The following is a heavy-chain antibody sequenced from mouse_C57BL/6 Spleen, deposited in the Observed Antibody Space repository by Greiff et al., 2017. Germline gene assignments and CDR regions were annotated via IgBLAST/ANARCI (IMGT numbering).Heavy chain of an antibody. CDR3: ARSDGYSTTVYFDG. V-gene: IGHV3-8*01. D-gene: IGHD1-1*01. CDR1: GYSITSDY. Sequence: DVKLQESGPGLAKPSQTLYLTCSVTGYSITSDYWNWIRKFPGNKLEYIGYISYSGSTSYNPSLKSRIAITRETSKTQYYLQMHSVTTEDTATYYCARSDGYSTTVYFDGWGKGTTVTVSS. J-gene: IGHJ1*03. CDR2: ISYSGST.